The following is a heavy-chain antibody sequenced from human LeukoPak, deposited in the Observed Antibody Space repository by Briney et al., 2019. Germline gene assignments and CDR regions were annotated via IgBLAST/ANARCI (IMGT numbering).Heavy chain of an antibody. J-gene: IGHJ4*02. D-gene: IGHD1-1*01. CDR1: GGSVSSGNYY. CDR2: VDYSGTT. Sequence: SETLSLTCSVSGGSVSSGNYYWSWIRQPPGKGLEWIGHVDYSGTTSYNPSLRRRVAISLETSMNQFSLKVMYLTAADTAVYYCARGIRTGYGYWGQGTLVAVSS. V-gene: IGHV4-61*01. CDR3: ARGIRTGYGY.